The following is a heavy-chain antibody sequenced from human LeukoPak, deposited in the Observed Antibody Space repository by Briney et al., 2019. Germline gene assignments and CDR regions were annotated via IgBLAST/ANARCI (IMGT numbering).Heavy chain of an antibody. CDR3: AKGGGSSWYFGY. D-gene: IGHD6-13*01. J-gene: IGHJ4*02. CDR2: ISYDGSNK. Sequence: GRSLRLSSAASGFTFSSYGMHWVRQAPGKGLEWVAVISYDGSNKYYADSVKGRFTISRDNSKNTLYLQMNSLRAEDTAVYYCAKGGGSSWYFGYWGQGTLVTVSS. V-gene: IGHV3-30*18. CDR1: GFTFSSYG.